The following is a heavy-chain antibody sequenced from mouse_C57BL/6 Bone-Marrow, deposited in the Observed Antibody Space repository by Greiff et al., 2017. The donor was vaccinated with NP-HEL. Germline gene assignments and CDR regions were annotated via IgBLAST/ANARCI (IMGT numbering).Heavy chain of an antibody. Sequence: QVQLQQPGAELVKPGASVKMSCKASGYTFTSYWITWVKQRPGQGLEWIGDIYPGSGSTNYNEKFKSKATLTVDTSSSTAYMQLSSLTSEDSAVYYGASAMITKRVYGMDYWGQGTSVTVSS. D-gene: IGHD2-4*01. J-gene: IGHJ4*01. CDR1: GYTFTSYW. CDR3: ASAMITKRVYGMDY. V-gene: IGHV1-55*01. CDR2: IYPGSGST.